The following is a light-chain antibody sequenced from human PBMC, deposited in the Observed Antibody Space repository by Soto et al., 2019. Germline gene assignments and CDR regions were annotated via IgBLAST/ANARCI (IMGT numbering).Light chain of an antibody. J-gene: IGLJ2*01. CDR2: DVN. CDR1: SSDIGAYNF. V-gene: IGLV2-14*03. Sequence: QSALTQPASVSGSPGQSITISCTGTSSDIGAYNFVSWYQQHPGKAPKLMLYDVNSRPSGVSNRFSGSKSGNTASLTISGLQAEEDADYYCTSRRTSTTMIFGGGTKVTVL. CDR3: TSRRTSTTMI.